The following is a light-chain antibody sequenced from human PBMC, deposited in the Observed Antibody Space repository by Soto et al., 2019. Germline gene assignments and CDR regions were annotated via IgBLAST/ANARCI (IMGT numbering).Light chain of an antibody. J-gene: IGKJ5*01. CDR2: GAS. Sequence: EIVLTQSPGTLSLSPGERATLSCRASQRVYNSYLAWYQQKPGQAPRLLIYGASNRATGIPDRFSGSGSGTVFTLTITRLEPEDVAVYFCQQYGDSITFGQGTRLEIK. CDR1: QRVYNSY. CDR3: QQYGDSIT. V-gene: IGKV3-20*01.